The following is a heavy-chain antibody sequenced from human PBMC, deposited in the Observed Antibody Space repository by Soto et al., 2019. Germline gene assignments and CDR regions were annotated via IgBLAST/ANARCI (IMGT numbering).Heavy chain of an antibody. Sequence: GGSLRLSCAASGFTFSSYSMNWVRQAPGKGLEWVSSISSSSSYIYYADSVKGRFTISRDNAKNSLYLQMNSLRAEDTAVYYCARDPRYCSSTSCYGPYYYYYYYMDVWGKGTTVTVSS. CDR2: ISSSSSYI. D-gene: IGHD2-2*01. V-gene: IGHV3-21*01. J-gene: IGHJ6*03. CDR3: ARDPRYCSSTSCYGPYYYYYYYMDV. CDR1: GFTFSSYS.